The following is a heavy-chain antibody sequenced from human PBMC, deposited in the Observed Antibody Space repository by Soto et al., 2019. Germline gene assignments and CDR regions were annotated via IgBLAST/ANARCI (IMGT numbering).Heavy chain of an antibody. CDR2: IYYSGST. V-gene: IGHV4-59*08. CDR3: ARHDSSRYFDWLLQQDYYYYYMDV. J-gene: IGHJ6*03. Sequence: ASETLSLTCTVSGGSISSYYWSWIRQPPGKGLEWIGYIYYSGSTNYNPSLKSRVTISVDTSKNQFSLKLSSVTAADTAVYYCARHDSSRYFDWLLQQDYYYYYMDVWGKGTTVTVSS. D-gene: IGHD3-9*01. CDR1: GGSISSYY.